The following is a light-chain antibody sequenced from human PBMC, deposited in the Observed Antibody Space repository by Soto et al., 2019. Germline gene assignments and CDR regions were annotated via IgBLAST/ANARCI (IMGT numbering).Light chain of an antibody. Sequence: QSVLTQPPSVSGAPGQRVTISCTGSSSNIGTGYDVHWYQQLPGTAPKLLIYGHNNRPSGVPDRFSASKSGTSASLAITGLQAEDEADYYCQSYDSTLDARYVFGTGTKLTVL. J-gene: IGLJ1*01. CDR2: GHN. CDR3: QSYDSTLDARYV. V-gene: IGLV1-40*01. CDR1: SSNIGTGYD.